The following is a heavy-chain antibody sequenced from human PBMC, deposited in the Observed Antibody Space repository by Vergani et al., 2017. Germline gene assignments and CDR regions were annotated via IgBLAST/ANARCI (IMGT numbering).Heavy chain of an antibody. D-gene: IGHD3-10*01. CDR2: IYYSGST. CDR1: GGSISSSSYY. J-gene: IGHJ2*01. Sequence: QLQLQESGPGLVKPSETLSLTCTVSGGSISSSSYYWGWIRQPPGKGLEWIGSIYYSGSTYYNPSLKSRVTISVDTSKNQFSLKLSSVTAADTAVYYCARSWFGEVGYFDLWGRGTLVTVSS. CDR3: ARSWFGEVGYFDL. V-gene: IGHV4-39*07.